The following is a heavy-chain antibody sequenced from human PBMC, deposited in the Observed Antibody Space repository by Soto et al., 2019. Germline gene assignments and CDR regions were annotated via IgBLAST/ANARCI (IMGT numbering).Heavy chain of an antibody. CDR3: ARHPGGWYGDDY. CDR1: GGTFSSYA. Sequence: SVKVSWKASGGTFSSYAISWVRQAPGQGLEWMGGIIPIFGTANYAQKLQGRVTMTTDTSTSTAYMELRSLRSDDTAVYYCARHPGGWYGDDYWGQGTLVTVS. D-gene: IGHD6-19*01. CDR2: IIPIFGTA. J-gene: IGHJ4*02. V-gene: IGHV1-69*05.